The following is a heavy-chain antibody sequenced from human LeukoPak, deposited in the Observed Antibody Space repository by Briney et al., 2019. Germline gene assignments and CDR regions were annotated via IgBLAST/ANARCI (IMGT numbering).Heavy chain of an antibody. CDR3: ARDQGRIAAAGNYLSSGY. V-gene: IGHV3-30-3*01. J-gene: IGHJ4*02. CDR2: ISHDGSNK. D-gene: IGHD6-13*01. CDR1: GFTFSSYA. Sequence: GGSLRLSCAASGFTFSSYAMHWVRQAPGKGLEWVAVISHDGSNKYYADSVKGRFTISRDNSKNTLYLQMNSLRAEDTAVYHCARDQGRIAAAGNYLSSGYWGQGTLVTVSS.